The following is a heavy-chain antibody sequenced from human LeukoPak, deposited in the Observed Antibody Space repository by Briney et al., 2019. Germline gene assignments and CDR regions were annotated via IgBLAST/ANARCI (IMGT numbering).Heavy chain of an antibody. CDR3: ARDAGTGTTGNYYYYMDV. V-gene: IGHV4-4*07. CDR2: IYTTGST. D-gene: IGHD1-7*01. J-gene: IGHJ6*03. Sequence: SETLSLTCTVSGGSISSYYWSWIRQPAGEGLEWIGRIYTTGSTNYDPSLESRVTISVDKSKNQFSLKLTSVTAADTAVYYCARDAGTGTTGNYYYYMDVWGKGTTVTVSS. CDR1: GGSISSYY.